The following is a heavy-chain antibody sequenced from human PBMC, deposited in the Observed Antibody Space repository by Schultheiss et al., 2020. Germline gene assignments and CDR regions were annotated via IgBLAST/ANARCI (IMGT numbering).Heavy chain of an antibody. CDR1: GGSISSYY. J-gene: IGHJ5*02. CDR3: ARDRGSGVWFDP. D-gene: IGHD2-8*01. V-gene: IGHV4-59*01. CDR2: IYYSGST. Sequence: SETLSLTCTVSGGSISSYYWSWIRQPPGKGLEWIGYIYYSGSTNYNPSLKSRVTISVDTSKNQFSLKLSSVTAADTAVYYCARDRGSGVWFDPWGQGTLV.